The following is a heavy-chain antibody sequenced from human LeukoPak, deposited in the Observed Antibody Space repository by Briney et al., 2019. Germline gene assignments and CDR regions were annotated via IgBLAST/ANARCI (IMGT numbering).Heavy chain of an antibody. D-gene: IGHD4-23*01. J-gene: IGHJ4*02. Sequence: GGSLRLSCAASGFTFNNFGMHWVRQAPGKGLEWVAFMGYEGIHKYYADSVKGRFTISKDNSKATLYLQKNSLRPEDTAVYYCARDLHGGYSSDYWGQGTLVTVSS. CDR1: GFTFNNFG. CDR2: MGYEGIHK. V-gene: IGHV3-30*02. CDR3: ARDLHGGYSSDY.